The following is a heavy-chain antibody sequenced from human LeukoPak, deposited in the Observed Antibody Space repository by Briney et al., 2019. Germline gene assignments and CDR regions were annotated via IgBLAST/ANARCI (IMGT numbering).Heavy chain of an antibody. J-gene: IGHJ6*04. CDR3: ASPRIGVVGGAYFGMDV. D-gene: IGHD3-10*01. CDR2: SNPIFGTA. Sequence: ASVKVSCKASGGTFSSYAISWVRQAPGQGLEWMRGSNPIFGTANYTQKFQDRVTITADKSTSTAYMELSSLRSEDTAVYYCASPRIGVVGGAYFGMDVWGKGTTVTVSS. V-gene: IGHV1-69*06. CDR1: GGTFSSYA.